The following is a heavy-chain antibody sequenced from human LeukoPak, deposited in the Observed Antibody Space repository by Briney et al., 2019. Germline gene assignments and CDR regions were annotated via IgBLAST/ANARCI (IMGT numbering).Heavy chain of an antibody. V-gene: IGHV6-1*01. CDR1: GDTVSSIHTA. Sequence: SQTLSLTCAISGDTVSSIHTAWHWIRQSPSRGLEWLGRTYYRSKWYNEYAVSVKSRISFNADTSKNQFSLQLNSVTPEDTAVYFCAKEGVGVFFHYWAQGTLVTVSS. J-gene: IGHJ4*02. CDR2: TYYRSKWYN. CDR3: AKEGVGVFFHY. D-gene: IGHD3-16*01.